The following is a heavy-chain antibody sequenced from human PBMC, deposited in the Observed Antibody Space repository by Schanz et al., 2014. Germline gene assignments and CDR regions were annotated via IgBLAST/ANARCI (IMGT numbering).Heavy chain of an antibody. CDR3: VGGCGDSSTDF. V-gene: IGHV1-69*02. CDR2: IIPILGIA. CDR1: GGTFNSYT. Sequence: QVQLVQSGAEVKKPGSSMKVSCKASGGTFNSYTINWVRQAPGQGLEWMGRIIPILGIANYAQKFQGRVTITADRSTSTAYMELSSPGAEDADVYYCVGGCGDSSTDFWGQGTLVTVSS. D-gene: IGHD4-17*01. J-gene: IGHJ4*02.